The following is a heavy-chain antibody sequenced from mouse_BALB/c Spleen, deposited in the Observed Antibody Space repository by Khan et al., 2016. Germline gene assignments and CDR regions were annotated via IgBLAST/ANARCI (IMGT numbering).Heavy chain of an antibody. D-gene: IGHD2-1*01. CDR3: ISRDYYGNRFAY. J-gene: IGHJ3*01. CDR2: IDPVNGET. Sequence: VRLQQSGAELVKPGASVKLSCAAPGFNIKDTYMNWVKQRPEQGLEWIGRIDPVNGETKYDPKFQGKATITADTSSNTAYLQPSSLTSEDTAVYSCISRDYYGNRFAYWGQGTLVTVSA. CDR1: GFNIKDTY. V-gene: IGHV14-3*02.